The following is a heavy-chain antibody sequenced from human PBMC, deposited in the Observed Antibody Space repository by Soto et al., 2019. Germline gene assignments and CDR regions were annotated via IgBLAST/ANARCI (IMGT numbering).Heavy chain of an antibody. J-gene: IGHJ6*02. V-gene: IGHV4-59*01. D-gene: IGHD5-18*01. CDR1: GGSISSYY. CDR3: AREGVTPSYYYYYGMDV. CDR2: ISYSGST. Sequence: QVQLQEPGPGLVKPSETLSLTCTVSGGSISSYYWSWIRQPPGKGLEWIGYISYSGSTNYNSSLKSRVTISVDTSKNQFSLKLSSVTAADTAVYYCAREGVTPSYYYYYGMDVWGQGTTVTVSS.